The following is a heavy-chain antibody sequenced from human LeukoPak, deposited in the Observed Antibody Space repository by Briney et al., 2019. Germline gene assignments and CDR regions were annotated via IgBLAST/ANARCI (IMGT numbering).Heavy chain of an antibody. CDR3: AKDKYSYGYNFDY. J-gene: IGHJ4*02. Sequence: GGSLRLSCAASGFTFDDYAMHWVRQAPGKGLEWVSLISGDGDSTYYADSVKGRFTISRDNSKNSLYLQMYSLRTEDTALFYCAKDKYSYGYNFDYWGQGTLVTVSS. D-gene: IGHD5-18*01. CDR2: ISGDGDST. CDR1: GFTFDDYA. V-gene: IGHV3-43*02.